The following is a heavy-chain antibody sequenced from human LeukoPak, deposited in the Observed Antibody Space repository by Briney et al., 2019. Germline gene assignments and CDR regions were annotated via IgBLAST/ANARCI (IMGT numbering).Heavy chain of an antibody. D-gene: IGHD2-21*02. V-gene: IGHV1-8*01. J-gene: IGHJ4*02. Sequence: ASVKVSCKASGYTFTSYAIHWVRQAPGQGLEWMGWMNPNSGNTGYAQKFQGRVTMTRDTSISTAYMDLSSLRSEDTVVYYCARGRGCGGDCYDLDYWGQGTLVTVSS. CDR2: MNPNSGNT. CDR1: GYTFTSYA. CDR3: ARGRGCGGDCYDLDY.